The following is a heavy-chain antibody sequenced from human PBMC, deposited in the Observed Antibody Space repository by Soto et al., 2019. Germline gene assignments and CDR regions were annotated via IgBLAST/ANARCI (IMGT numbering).Heavy chain of an antibody. Sequence: QVQLVQSRAEVKKPGASVTVSCKASGFPFTHYGISWVRQAPGQGLEWMGWISAYNGRTSYAQKFQGRVAMTRDTSTGTAYVDLRSLSFGGRAVYYCMRDQLGGIAAAGVAFGVWGQGKMVTVSS. D-gene: IGHD6-13*01. J-gene: IGHJ3*01. V-gene: IGHV1-18*01. CDR2: ISAYNGRT. CDR3: MRDQLGGIAAAGVAFGV. CDR1: GFPFTHYG.